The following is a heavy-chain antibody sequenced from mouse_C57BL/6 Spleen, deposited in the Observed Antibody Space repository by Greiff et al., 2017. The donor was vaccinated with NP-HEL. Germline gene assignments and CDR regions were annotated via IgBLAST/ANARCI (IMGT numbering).Heavy chain of an antibody. CDR3: ARSGYYGSSHYFDY. Sequence: QVQLQQSGPELVKPGASVKISCKASGYSFTSYYIHWVKQRPGQGLEWIGWIYPGSGNTKYNEKFKSKATLTVDKSSSTAYMQLSSLTSEDSAVYYCARSGYYGSSHYFDYWGQGTTLTVSS. CDR1: GYSFTSYY. J-gene: IGHJ2*01. D-gene: IGHD1-1*01. V-gene: IGHV1-66*01. CDR2: IYPGSGNT.